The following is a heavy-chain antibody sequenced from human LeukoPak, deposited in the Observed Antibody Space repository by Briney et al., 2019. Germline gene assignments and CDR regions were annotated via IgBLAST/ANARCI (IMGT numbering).Heavy chain of an antibody. J-gene: IGHJ4*02. CDR1: GGSISSSSYY. CDR3: ARHGSYSSGWYPYYFDY. V-gene: IGHV4-39*01. Sequence: PSETLSLTCTVSGGSISSSSYYWGWIRQPPGKGLEWIGGIYYSGSTYYNPSLKSRVTISVDTSKNQFSLKLSSVTAADTAVYYCARHGSYSSGWYPYYFDYWGQGTLVTVSS. D-gene: IGHD6-19*01. CDR2: IYYSGST.